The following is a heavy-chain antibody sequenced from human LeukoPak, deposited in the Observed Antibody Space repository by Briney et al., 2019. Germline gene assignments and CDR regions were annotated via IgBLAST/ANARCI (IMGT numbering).Heavy chain of an antibody. J-gene: IGHJ4*02. CDR1: GGSISGYF. CDR3: ARGARAGYNLEPFDY. D-gene: IGHD5-24*01. CDR2: IYYSGST. V-gene: IGHV4-59*08. Sequence: SETLSLTCTVSGGSISGYFWSWIRQPPGKGLEWIGYIYYSGSTKYNPSLKSRVTISVDTSKNQFSLKLSSVTAADTAVYYCARGARAGYNLEPFDYWGQGTLVTVSS.